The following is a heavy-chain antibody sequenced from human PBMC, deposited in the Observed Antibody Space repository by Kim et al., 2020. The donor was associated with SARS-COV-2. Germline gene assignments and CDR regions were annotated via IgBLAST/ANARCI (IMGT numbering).Heavy chain of an antibody. CDR1: GFTFSSYA. Sequence: GGSLRLSCAASGFTFSSYAMHWVRQAPGKGLEWVAVISYDGSNKYYVDSVKGRFTISRDNSKNTLYLQMNSLRAEDTAVYYCARDHYSSWYMDYWGQGTLVTVSS. V-gene: IGHV3-30*04. J-gene: IGHJ4*02. CDR3: ARDHYSSWYMDY. CDR2: ISYDGSNK. D-gene: IGHD6-13*01.